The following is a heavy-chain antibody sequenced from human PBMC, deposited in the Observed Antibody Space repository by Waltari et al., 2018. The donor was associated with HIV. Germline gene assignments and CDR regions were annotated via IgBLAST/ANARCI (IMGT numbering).Heavy chain of an antibody. D-gene: IGHD3-22*01. V-gene: IGHV3-53*01. CDR2: IYSSGKT. CDR3: DMYYYDSSGYSAAV. J-gene: IGHJ6*02. CDR1: GFTVSSHY. Sequence: EVQLVESGGGLIQPGGSLRLSCAASGFTVSSHYMSWVRQAPGKGLECVSFIYSSGKTYYADSVKGRFTFSRDNSKSTLYLQMNRLRVEDTAVYYCDMYYYDSSGYSAAVWGQGTTVTVSS.